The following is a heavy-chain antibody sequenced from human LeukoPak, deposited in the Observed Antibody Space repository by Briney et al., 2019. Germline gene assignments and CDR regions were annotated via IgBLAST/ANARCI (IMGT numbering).Heavy chain of an antibody. Sequence: SGGSLRLSCAASGFTFSDYYMSWIRQAPGKGLEWVSAISGSGGSTYYADFVKRRFTISRDNAKNSLYLQMNSLRAEDTAVYYCATSMWRYDFCSGYRSDAFDIWGQGTMVTVSS. CDR1: GFTFSDYY. V-gene: IGHV3-11*04. D-gene: IGHD3-3*01. CDR2: ISGSGGST. J-gene: IGHJ3*02. CDR3: ATSMWRYDFCSGYRSDAFDI.